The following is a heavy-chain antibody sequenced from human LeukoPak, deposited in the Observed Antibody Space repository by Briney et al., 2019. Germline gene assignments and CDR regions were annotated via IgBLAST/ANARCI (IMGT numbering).Heavy chain of an antibody. CDR3: AREAAAGYGMDV. CDR1: GSTFSSYG. Sequence: GGSLRLSCAASGSTFSSYGMHWVRQAPGKGLEWVAVIWYDGSNKYYADSVKGRFTISRDNSKNTLYLQMNSLRAEDTAVYYCAREAAAGYGMDVWGQGTTVTVSS. CDR2: IWYDGSNK. V-gene: IGHV3-33*01. D-gene: IGHD6-13*01. J-gene: IGHJ6*02.